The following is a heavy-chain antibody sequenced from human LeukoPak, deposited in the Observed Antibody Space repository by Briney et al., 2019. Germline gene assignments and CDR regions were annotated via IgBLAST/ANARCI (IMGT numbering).Heavy chain of an antibody. V-gene: IGHV3-64*01. CDR2: ISSNGGST. Sequence: GGSLRLSCAASGSTFSNYAMHWVRQAPGKGLEYVSAISSNGGSTYYANSVKGRFTISRDNSKNTLYLQMGSLRAGDMAVYYCARDRWGCTSTSCYDFGYWGQGTLVTVSS. CDR3: ARDRWGCTSTSCYDFGY. J-gene: IGHJ4*02. D-gene: IGHD2-2*01. CDR1: GSTFSNYA.